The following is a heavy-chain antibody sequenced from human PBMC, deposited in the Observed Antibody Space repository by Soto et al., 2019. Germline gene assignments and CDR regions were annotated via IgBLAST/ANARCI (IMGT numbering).Heavy chain of an antibody. CDR3: AGFTITIFGVVTSD. CDR1: GFTFSSYS. J-gene: IGHJ4*02. D-gene: IGHD3-3*01. Sequence: PGGSLRLSCAASGFTFSSYSMNWVRQAPGKGLEWVSYISSSSSTIYYADSVKGRFTISRDNAKNSLYLQMNSLRDEDTAVYYCAGFTITIFGVVTSDSGQGTLVTVSS. CDR2: ISSSSSTI. V-gene: IGHV3-48*02.